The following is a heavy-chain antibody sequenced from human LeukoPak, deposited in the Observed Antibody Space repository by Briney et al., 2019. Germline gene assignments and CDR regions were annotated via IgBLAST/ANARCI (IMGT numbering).Heavy chain of an antibody. D-gene: IGHD5-18*01. CDR2: ISDSVSGGST. Sequence: GGSLRLSCAASGFTFNNYAMTWVRQAPGKGLEWVSTISDSVSGGSTYYADSAKDRFTISRDNSKNTLYLQMNSLRAEDTAVYYCAKDRTGYSYGYFLSPWGQGTLVTVSS. J-gene: IGHJ5*02. CDR1: GFTFNNYA. CDR3: AKDRTGYSYGYFLSP. V-gene: IGHV3-23*01.